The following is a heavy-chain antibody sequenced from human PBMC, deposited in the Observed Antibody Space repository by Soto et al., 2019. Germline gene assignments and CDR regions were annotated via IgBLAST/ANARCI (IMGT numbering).Heavy chain of an antibody. CDR2: ISYDGSNK. V-gene: IGHV3-30-3*01. Sequence: QVQLVESGGGVVQPGRSLRLSCAASGFTFSSYAMHWVRQAPGKGLEWVAGISYDGSNKYYADSVKGRFTISRDNSKNTLYLQMNSLRAEDTAVYDCARDGLGYCSGGSCYYGYCDYWGQGTLVTVSS. D-gene: IGHD2-15*01. CDR3: ARDGLGYCSGGSCYYGYCDY. J-gene: IGHJ4*02. CDR1: GFTFSSYA.